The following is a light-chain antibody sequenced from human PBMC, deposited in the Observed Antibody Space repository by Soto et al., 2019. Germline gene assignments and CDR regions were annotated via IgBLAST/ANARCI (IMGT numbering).Light chain of an antibody. Sequence: EIVLTQSPVTLSLSPGERATLSCRASQSVSSSNLAWYQQKTGQAPRLLIYGTSSRATGIPDRFSGSGSGTDFTLTISRLEPADFAVYYCQQYRTSPPYTFGQGTKLEIK. J-gene: IGKJ2*01. CDR2: GTS. CDR3: QQYRTSPPYT. V-gene: IGKV3-20*01. CDR1: QSVSSSN.